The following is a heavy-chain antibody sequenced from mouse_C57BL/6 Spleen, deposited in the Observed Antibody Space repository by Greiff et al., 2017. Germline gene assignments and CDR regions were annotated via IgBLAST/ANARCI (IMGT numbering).Heavy chain of an antibody. CDR3: ARDSTYYSNYPGY. D-gene: IGHD2-5*01. CDR2: INPNYGTT. CDR1: GYSFTDYN. Sequence: VQLQQSGPELVTPGASVQISCKASGYSFTDYNMNWVKQSNGKSLEWIGVINPNYGTTSYNQKFKGKATLTVDHSSSTAYMQLNSLTSADSAGYYCARDSTYYSNYPGYWGQGTTLTVSS. J-gene: IGHJ2*01. V-gene: IGHV1-39*01.